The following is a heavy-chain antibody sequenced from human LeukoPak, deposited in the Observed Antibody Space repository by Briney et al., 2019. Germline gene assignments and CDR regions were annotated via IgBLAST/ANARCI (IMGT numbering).Heavy chain of an antibody. CDR2: ISSSGST. J-gene: IGHJ5*02. V-gene: IGHV4-4*07. CDR3: ARGYCSGGSCPIPGGWFDP. D-gene: IGHD2-15*01. CDR1: GGSISSYY. Sequence: SSETLSLTRTVSGGSISSYYWSWIRQPAGKGLEWIGRISSSGSTNYNPSLKSRVTISVDTSKNQFSLKLTSVTAADTAVYYCARGYCSGGSCPIPGGWFDPWGQGTLVIVSP.